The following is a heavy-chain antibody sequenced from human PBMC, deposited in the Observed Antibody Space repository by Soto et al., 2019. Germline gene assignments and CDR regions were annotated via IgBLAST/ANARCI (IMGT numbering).Heavy chain of an antibody. V-gene: IGHV1-18*01. J-gene: IGHJ6*02. CDR3: ARSWVTGKGGIDV. CDR1: GYTFTSYG. D-gene: IGHD3-16*01. Sequence: ASVKVSCKASGYTFTSYGLSWVRQAPGQGLEWMGWINGYTGNTNYAQKFQGRVTMTTDTSTNTAYLDLWTLISDDTAVYYCARSWVTGKGGIDVWGQGTKVTV. CDR2: INGYTGNT.